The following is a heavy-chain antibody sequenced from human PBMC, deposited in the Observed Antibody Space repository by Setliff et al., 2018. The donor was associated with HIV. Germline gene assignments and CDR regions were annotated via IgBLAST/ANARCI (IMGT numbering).Heavy chain of an antibody. CDR3: ARGRNYNSGMDV. CDR2: ISPYSRIT. Sequence: ASVKVSCKASGYSFTSYGIGWVRQAPGQGLEWIGWISPYSRITNYAPKFRDRVTMTTETSTNTAYLEVRSLGSDDTAVYYCARGRNYNSGMDVWGQGTTVTVSS. J-gene: IGHJ6*02. CDR1: GYSFTSYG. D-gene: IGHD3-10*01. V-gene: IGHV1-18*01.